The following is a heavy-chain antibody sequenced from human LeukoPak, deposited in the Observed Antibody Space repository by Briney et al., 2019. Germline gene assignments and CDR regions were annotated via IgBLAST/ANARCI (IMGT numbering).Heavy chain of an antibody. Sequence: PSETLSLTCTVSGGSISSYYWSWIRQPPGKGLEWIGYIYYSGSTNYNPSLKSRVTISVDTSKNQFSLKLSSVTAADTAVYYCARPLRRTYCGGDCYSGFDYWGQGTLVTVSS. J-gene: IGHJ4*02. CDR3: ARPLRRTYCGGDCYSGFDY. D-gene: IGHD2-21*02. CDR1: GGSISSYY. CDR2: IYYSGST. V-gene: IGHV4-59*08.